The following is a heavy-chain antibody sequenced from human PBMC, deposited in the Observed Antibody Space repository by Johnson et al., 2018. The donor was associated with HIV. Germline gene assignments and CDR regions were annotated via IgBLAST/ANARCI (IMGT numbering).Heavy chain of an antibody. D-gene: IGHD2-2*01. J-gene: IGHJ3*02. CDR2: ISYDGSNK. V-gene: IGHV3-30-3*01. Sequence: VQLLESGGGVVQPGRSLRLSCAASGFTFSSYAMHWVRQAPGKGLEWVAVISYDGSNKYYADSVKGRFTISRDNSKNTLYLQMNSLRAEDTAVYYCASLPGDAFDIWGQGTMVTVSS. CDR3: ASLPGDAFDI. CDR1: GFTFSSYA.